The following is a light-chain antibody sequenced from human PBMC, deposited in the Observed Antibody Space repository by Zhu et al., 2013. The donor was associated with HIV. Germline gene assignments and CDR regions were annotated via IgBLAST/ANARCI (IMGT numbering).Light chain of an antibody. CDR3: QKYDSVPQT. V-gene: IGKV1-27*01. J-gene: IGKJ1*01. CDR2: SAS. CDR1: QDIRHY. Sequence: DIQMTQSPSSLSASVGDRVTINCRASQDIRHYVAWFQQRPGQVPQLLIYSASTLHSGVPSRFSGTGSGTDFTLTISGLQPEDVATYYCQKYDSVPQTFGQGTRVEI.